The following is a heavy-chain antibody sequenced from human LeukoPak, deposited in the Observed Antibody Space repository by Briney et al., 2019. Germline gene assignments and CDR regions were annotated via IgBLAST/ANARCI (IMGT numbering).Heavy chain of an antibody. Sequence: SETLSLTCAVYGGSFSGYYWSWIRQPPGKGLEWIGEINHSGSTNYTPSLKSRVTISVDTYKNQFSLKLSPVTAADTAVYYCATGYSYGNFDYWGQGTLVTVSS. J-gene: IGHJ4*02. V-gene: IGHV4-34*01. CDR3: ATGYSYGNFDY. CDR1: GGSFSGYY. CDR2: INHSGST. D-gene: IGHD5-18*01.